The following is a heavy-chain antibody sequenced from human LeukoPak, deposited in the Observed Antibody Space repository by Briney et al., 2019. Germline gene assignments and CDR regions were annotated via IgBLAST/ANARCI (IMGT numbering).Heavy chain of an antibody. CDR3: ARDYNFWSGWFDP. CDR2: IYYSGST. CDR1: GGSISSGDYY. D-gene: IGHD3-3*01. J-gene: IGHJ5*02. V-gene: IGHV4-30-4*01. Sequence: SETLSLTCTVSGGSISSGDYYWSWIRQPPGKGLEWIGYIYYSGSTYYNPSLKSRVTISVDTSKNQFSLKLSSVTAADTAVYYCARDYNFWSGWFDPWGQGTLFTVSS.